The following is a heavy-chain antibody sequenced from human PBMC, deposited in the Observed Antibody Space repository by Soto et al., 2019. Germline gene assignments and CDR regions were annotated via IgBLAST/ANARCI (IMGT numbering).Heavy chain of an antibody. D-gene: IGHD3-3*01. CDR2: IWYDGSTK. Sequence: QVQLVESGGGVVQPGRSLSLSCAASGFTFSSYGMHWVRQAPGKGLEWVAVIWYDGSTKYYADSVKGRFTISRDNSKNTLYLQMNSLRDEDTAVDYCARERKTYYDFWSGSAEILYYYYGMDVWGQGTTVTVSS. V-gene: IGHV3-33*01. CDR3: ARERKTYYDFWSGSAEILYYYYGMDV. CDR1: GFTFSSYG. J-gene: IGHJ6*02.